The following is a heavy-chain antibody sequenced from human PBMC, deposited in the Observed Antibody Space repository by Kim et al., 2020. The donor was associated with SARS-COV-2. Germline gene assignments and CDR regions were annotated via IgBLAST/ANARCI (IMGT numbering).Heavy chain of an antibody. CDR1: GFTFDNYA. J-gene: IGHJ4*02. CDR3: AKDGGGWYTSGWYYFDF. CDR2: TSGSGSNT. V-gene: IGHV3-23*01. D-gene: IGHD6-19*01. Sequence: GGSLRLSCAASGFTFDNYAMSWVRQAPGKGLEWVSSTSGSGSNTYYADSVKGRFTLSRDNSENTLYLQMNSLRADDTAIYYCAKDGGGWYTSGWYYFDFWGQGTLVTVSS.